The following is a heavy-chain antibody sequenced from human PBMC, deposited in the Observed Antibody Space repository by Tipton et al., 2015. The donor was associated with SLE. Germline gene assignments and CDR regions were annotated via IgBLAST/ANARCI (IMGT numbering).Heavy chain of an antibody. CDR2: NYTSGST. V-gene: IGHV4-61*09. Sequence: TLSLTCTVSDDSISSGSYYWNWIRQPAGKGLEWIGQNYTSGSTNYNPALKSRVTISLETSKNQFSLKLTSVTAADTAVYYCARYYYYNYYMDVWGKGTTVTVSS. CDR1: DDSISSGSYY. J-gene: IGHJ6*03. CDR3: ARYYYYNYYMDV.